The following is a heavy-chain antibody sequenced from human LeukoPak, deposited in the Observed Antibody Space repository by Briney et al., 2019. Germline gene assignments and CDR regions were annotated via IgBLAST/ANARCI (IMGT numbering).Heavy chain of an antibody. V-gene: IGHV1-69*13. J-gene: IGHJ3*02. CDR3: ARPLATPVTMVRGVTDAFDI. Sequence: ASVKVSCKASGGTFSSYAISWVRQAPGQGLEWMGGIIPIFGTANYAQKFQGRVTITADESTSTAYMELSSLRSEDTAVYYCARPLATPVTMVRGVTDAFDIWGQGTMVTVSS. D-gene: IGHD3-10*01. CDR1: GGTFSSYA. CDR2: IIPIFGTA.